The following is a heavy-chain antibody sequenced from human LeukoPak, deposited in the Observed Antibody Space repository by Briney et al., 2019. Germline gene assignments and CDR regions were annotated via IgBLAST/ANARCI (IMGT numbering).Heavy chain of an antibody. D-gene: IGHD3-22*01. V-gene: IGHV3-74*03. CDR2: INSDGRDT. CDR1: GFTFSNYY. CDR3: ARDLLVGGSGYHY. Sequence: GGSLRLSCAASGFTFSNYYVHWVRQPPGKGLVWVSRINSDGRDTTYVDSVKGRFTISRDNAKNSLYLQMNSLRAEDTAVYYCARDLLVGGSGYHYWGQGTLVTVSS. J-gene: IGHJ4*02.